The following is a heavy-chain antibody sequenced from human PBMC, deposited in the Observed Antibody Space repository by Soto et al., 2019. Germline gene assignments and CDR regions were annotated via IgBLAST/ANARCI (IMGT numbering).Heavy chain of an antibody. CDR3: AKGDYDFWSGPSYYYYYMDV. CDR2: ISYDGSNK. D-gene: IGHD3-3*01. CDR1: GFTFSSYG. Sequence: QVQLVESGGGVVQPGRSLRLSCAASGFTFSSYGMHWVRQAPGKGLEWVAVISYDGSNKYYADSVKGRFTISRDNSKNTLYMQMNSLRDEDTAVYYCAKGDYDFWSGPSYYYYYMDVWGKGTTVTVSS. J-gene: IGHJ6*03. V-gene: IGHV3-30*18.